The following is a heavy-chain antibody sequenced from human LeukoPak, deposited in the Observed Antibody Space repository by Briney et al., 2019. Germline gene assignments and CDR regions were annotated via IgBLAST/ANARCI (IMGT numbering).Heavy chain of an antibody. Sequence: GASVKVSCKASGGTFSSYAISWVRHAPGQGLEWMGRIIPILGIANYAQKFQGRVTITADKSTSTAYMELSSLRSEDTAVYYCAREGTAARPYYYYYGMDVWGQGTTVTVSS. CDR1: GGTFSSYA. V-gene: IGHV1-69*04. CDR2: IIPILGIA. CDR3: AREGTAARPYYYYYGMDV. J-gene: IGHJ6*02. D-gene: IGHD6-6*01.